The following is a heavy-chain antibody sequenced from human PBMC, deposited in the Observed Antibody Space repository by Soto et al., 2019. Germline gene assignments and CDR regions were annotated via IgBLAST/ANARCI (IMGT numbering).Heavy chain of an antibody. CDR3: ARFGSRLSSDY. V-gene: IGHV3-48*01. D-gene: IGHD3-16*02. CDR2: ISSSSSTI. J-gene: IGHJ4*02. CDR1: GFTFSSYS. Sequence: GGSLRRSCAASGFTFSSYSMNWVRQAPGKGLEWVSYISSSSSTIYYADSVKGRFTISRDNAKNSLYLQMNSLRAEDTAVYYCARFGSRLSSDYWGQGTLVTVSS.